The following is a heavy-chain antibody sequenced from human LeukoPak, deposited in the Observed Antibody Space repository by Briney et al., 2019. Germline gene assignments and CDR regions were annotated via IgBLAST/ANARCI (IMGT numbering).Heavy chain of an antibody. D-gene: IGHD4-17*01. Sequence: PSETLSLTCTVSGGSFTNYYWSWIRQTPGKGLEWIGYVFYTGTTNYNPSLKSRATISLDRSKNQFSLKLTSVTAADTAVYYCARSTASRAFDIWGQGTMVTVSS. CDR2: VFYTGTT. CDR3: ARSTASRAFDI. CDR1: GGSFTNYY. J-gene: IGHJ3*02. V-gene: IGHV4-59*01.